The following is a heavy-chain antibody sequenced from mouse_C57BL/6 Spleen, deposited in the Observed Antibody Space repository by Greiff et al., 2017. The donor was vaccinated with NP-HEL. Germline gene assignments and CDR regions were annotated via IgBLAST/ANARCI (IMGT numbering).Heavy chain of an antibody. V-gene: IGHV1-52*01. CDR3: ARGGYGSSYWWYFDV. CDR2: IDPSDSET. Sequence: QVQLKQPGAELVRPGSSVKLSCKASGYTFTSYWMHWVKQRPIQGLEWIGNIDPSDSETHYNQKFKDKATLTVDKSSSTAYMQLSSLTSEDSAVYYCARGGYGSSYWWYFDVWGTGTTVTVSS. J-gene: IGHJ1*03. D-gene: IGHD1-1*01. CDR1: GYTFTSYW.